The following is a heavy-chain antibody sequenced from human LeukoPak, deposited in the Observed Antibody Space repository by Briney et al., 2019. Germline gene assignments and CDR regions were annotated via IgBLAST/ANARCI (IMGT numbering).Heavy chain of an antibody. CDR3: ARGIAARPDFDY. Sequence: GSLRLSCAASGFTFSSYSMNWVRQAPGKGLEWIGSLYYSGNTYYNPSLKSRVTISVDTSKNQFSLKLSSVTAADTAVYYCARGIAARPDFDYWGQGTLVTVSS. D-gene: IGHD6-6*01. V-gene: IGHV4-39*07. CDR2: LYYSGNT. CDR1: GFTFSSYS. J-gene: IGHJ4*02.